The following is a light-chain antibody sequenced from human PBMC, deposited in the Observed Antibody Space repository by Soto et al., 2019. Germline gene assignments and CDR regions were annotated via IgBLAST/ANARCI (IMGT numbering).Light chain of an antibody. V-gene: IGKV1-33*01. CDR1: QDIGNY. J-gene: IGKJ2*01. CDR2: ETY. Sequence: DIQMTQSPSSLSASVGDRVTISCQASQDIGNYLNWYQQKPGTAPRLLIYETYNLEEGVPSLFSGGGSGTDFNLTISSLQPEHIATYYCQQCDNLPFTFGPGTKLEIK. CDR3: QQCDNLPFT.